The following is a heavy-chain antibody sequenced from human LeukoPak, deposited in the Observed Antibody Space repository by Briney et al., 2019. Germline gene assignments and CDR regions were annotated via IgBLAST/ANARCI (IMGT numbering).Heavy chain of an antibody. J-gene: IGHJ4*02. CDR3: ARDGGHGPFDS. CDR2: IYPSGTT. CDR1: GGSLTNYY. V-gene: IGHV4-4*07. D-gene: IGHD3-16*01. Sequence: SETLSLTCYVSGGSLTNYYWSWIRRPAGKGLEWIGRIYPSGTTNYNPSLKSRLTMSIDTSKKQFSLNLRFLIAADTAVYYCARDGGHGPFDSWGPGTLVTVSS.